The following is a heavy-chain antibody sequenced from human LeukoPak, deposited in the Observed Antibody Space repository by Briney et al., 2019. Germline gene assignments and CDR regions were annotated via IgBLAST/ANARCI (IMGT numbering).Heavy chain of an antibody. V-gene: IGHV4-59*01. J-gene: IGHJ4*02. CDR3: AKGILGFDY. Sequence: SETLSLTCTVSGGSISSYYWSWIRQPPGKGLEWIGYIYYSGSTNYNPSLKSRVTISVDTSKNQFSLKLSSVTAEDTALYYCAKGILGFDYWGQGTLVTVSS. CDR2: IYYSGST. CDR1: GGSISSYY. D-gene: IGHD7-27*01.